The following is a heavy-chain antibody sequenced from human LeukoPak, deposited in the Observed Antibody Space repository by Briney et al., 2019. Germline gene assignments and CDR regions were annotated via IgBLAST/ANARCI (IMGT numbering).Heavy chain of an antibody. CDR1: GGSFSGYY. D-gene: IGHD3-10*01. V-gene: IGHV4-34*01. Sequence: SETLSLTCAVYGGSFSGYYWSWIRQPPGKGLEWIGEINHSGSTNYNPSLKSRVTISVNTSKNQFSLKLSSVTAADTAVYYCASRLYYYGSGAYGMDVWGQGTTVTVSS. J-gene: IGHJ6*02. CDR2: INHSGST. CDR3: ASRLYYYGSGAYGMDV.